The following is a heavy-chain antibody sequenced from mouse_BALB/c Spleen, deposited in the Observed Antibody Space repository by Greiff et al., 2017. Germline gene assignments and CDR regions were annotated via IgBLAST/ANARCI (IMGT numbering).Heavy chain of an antibody. J-gene: IGHJ3*01. D-gene: IGHD2-10*02. V-gene: IGHV7-3*02. Sequence: EVKLMESGGGLVQPGGSLRLSCATSGFTFTDYYMSWVRQPPGKALEWLGFIRNKANGYTTEYSASVKGRFTISRDNSQSILYLQMNTLRAEDSATYYCARDGYGSYAAYWGEGTLVTVSA. CDR1: GFTFTDYY. CDR2: IRNKANGYTT. CDR3: ARDGYGSYAAY.